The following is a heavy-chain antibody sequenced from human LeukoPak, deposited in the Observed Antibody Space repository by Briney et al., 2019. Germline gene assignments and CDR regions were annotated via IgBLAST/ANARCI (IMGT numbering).Heavy chain of an antibody. CDR2: IYYSGST. J-gene: IGHJ4*02. CDR1: GGSISSYY. CDR3: ARSYDSSGYYIDYFDY. V-gene: IGHV4-59*08. Sequence: SETLSLTCTVSGGSISSYYWSWIRQPPGKGLEWIGYIYYSGSTNYNPSLKSRVTVSVDTSKNQFSLKLSSVTAADTAVYYCARSYDSSGYYIDYFDYWGLGTLVTVSS. D-gene: IGHD3-22*01.